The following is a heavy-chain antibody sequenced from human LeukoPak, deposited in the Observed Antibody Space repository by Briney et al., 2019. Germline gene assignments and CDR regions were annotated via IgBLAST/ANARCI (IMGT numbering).Heavy chain of an antibody. CDR3: ARGGGGSCYFCWFDP. D-gene: IGHD2-15*01. V-gene: IGHV1-2*02. CDR1: GYTFTGYY. J-gene: IGHJ5*02. Sequence: GASVKVSCKASGYTFTGYYMHWVRQAPGQGLEWMGWINPNSGGTNYAQKFQGRVTMTRDTSISTAYMELSRLRSDDTAVYYCARGGGGSCYFCWFDPWGQGTLVTVSS. CDR2: INPNSGGT.